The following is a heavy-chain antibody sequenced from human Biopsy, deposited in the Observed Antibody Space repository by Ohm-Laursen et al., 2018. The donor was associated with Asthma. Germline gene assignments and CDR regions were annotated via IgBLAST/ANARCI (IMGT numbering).Heavy chain of an antibody. Sequence: AASVKVSCKISGYSLTALSMHWVRQAPGQGLEWMGGHDHEEGGTVNARRFQGRVTMTEDTSTDTAYMELSSLSSDDTAVYYCASDFPKDYVRYNFQFWGQGTLVTVSS. J-gene: IGHJ4*02. CDR2: HDHEEGGT. V-gene: IGHV1-24*01. D-gene: IGHD4-17*01. CDR3: ASDFPKDYVRYNFQF. CDR1: GYSLTALS.